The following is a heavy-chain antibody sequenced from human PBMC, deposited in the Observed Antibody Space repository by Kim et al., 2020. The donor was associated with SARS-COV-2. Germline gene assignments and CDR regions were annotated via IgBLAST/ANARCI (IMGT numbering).Heavy chain of an antibody. D-gene: IGHD2-2*01. CDR2: IYTSGST. CDR3: ARDRPARHLFSLGYYGMDV. Sequence: SETLSLTCTVSGGSISSYYWSWIRQPAGKGLEWIGRIYTSGSTNYNPSLKSRVTMSVDTSKNQFSLKLSSVTAADTAVYYCARDRPARHLFSLGYYGMDVWGQGTTVTVSS. CDR1: GGSISSYY. V-gene: IGHV4-4*07. J-gene: IGHJ6*02.